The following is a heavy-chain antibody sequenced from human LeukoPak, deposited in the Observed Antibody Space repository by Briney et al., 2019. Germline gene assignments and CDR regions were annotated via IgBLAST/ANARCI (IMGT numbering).Heavy chain of an antibody. V-gene: IGHV4-59*01. Sequence: SETLSLTCTVSGGSISSYYWSWIRQPPGKGLEWIGYIYYSGSTNYNPSLKSRVTISVDTSKNQFSLKLSSVTAADTAVYYCARAGTVLRYFDWLLSFDYWGQGTLVTVSS. J-gene: IGHJ4*02. CDR1: GGSISSYY. CDR2: IYYSGST. CDR3: ARAGTVLRYFDWLLSFDY. D-gene: IGHD3-9*01.